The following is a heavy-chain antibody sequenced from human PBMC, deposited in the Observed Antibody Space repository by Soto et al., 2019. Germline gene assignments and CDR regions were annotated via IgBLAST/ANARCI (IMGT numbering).Heavy chain of an antibody. CDR2: IYHSGST. CDR1: SGSISSSNW. V-gene: IGHV4-4*02. Sequence: SETLSLTCAVSSGSISSSNWWSWVRQPPGKGLEWIGEIYHSGSTNYNPSLKSRVTISVDKSKNQFSLKLSSVTAADTAVYYCARFLAAAGICFDYRGQGTLVTVSS. D-gene: IGHD6-13*01. J-gene: IGHJ4*02. CDR3: ARFLAAAGICFDY.